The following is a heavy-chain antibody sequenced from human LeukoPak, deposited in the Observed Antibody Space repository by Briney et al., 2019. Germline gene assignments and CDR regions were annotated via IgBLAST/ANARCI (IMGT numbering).Heavy chain of an antibody. Sequence: ASVKVSCKASGYTFTSYDINWVRQATGQGLEWMGWMNPNSGNTGYAQKSQGRVTITKNTSISTAYMELSSLRSEDTAVYYCARGHHGDFNYWGQGTLVTVSS. V-gene: IGHV1-8*03. J-gene: IGHJ4*02. CDR2: MNPNSGNT. CDR1: GYTFTSYD. CDR3: ARGHHGDFNY. D-gene: IGHD4-17*01.